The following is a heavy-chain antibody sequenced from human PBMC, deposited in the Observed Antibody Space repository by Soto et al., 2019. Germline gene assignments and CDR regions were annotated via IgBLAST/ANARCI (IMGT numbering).Heavy chain of an antibody. CDR2: IKSKTDGGTT. J-gene: IGHJ5*02. D-gene: IGHD3-22*01. CDR3: TTDEYYDSSTPRWFDP. Sequence: PGGSLRLSCAASGFTFSSYAMSWVRQAPGKGLEWVGRIKSKTDGGTTDYAAPVKGRFTISRDDSKNTLYLQMNSLKTEDTAVYYCTTDEYYDSSTPRWFDPWGQGTLVTVSS. CDR1: GFTFSSYA. V-gene: IGHV3-15*01.